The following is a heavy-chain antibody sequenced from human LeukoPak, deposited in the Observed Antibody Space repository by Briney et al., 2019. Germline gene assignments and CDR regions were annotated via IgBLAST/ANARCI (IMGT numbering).Heavy chain of an antibody. D-gene: IGHD3-10*01. V-gene: IGHV1-69*10. CDR2: IIPILGIA. CDR1: GYTFSSYD. J-gene: IGHJ4*02. Sequence: RASVKVSCKASGYTFSSYDINWVRQAPGQGLEWMGWIIPILGIANYAQKFQGRVTITADKSTSTAYMELSSLRSEDTAVYYCARDSTVGLFGELPQFDYWGQGTLVTVSS. CDR3: ARDSTVGLFGELPQFDY.